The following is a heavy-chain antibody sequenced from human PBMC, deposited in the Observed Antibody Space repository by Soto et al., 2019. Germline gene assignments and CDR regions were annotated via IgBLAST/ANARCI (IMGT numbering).Heavy chain of an antibody. J-gene: IGHJ5*02. D-gene: IGHD6-25*01. CDR3: ARASGYLAHSPSVAYFDP. CDR2: ISVYSGKT. CDR1: GYTSTNYG. Sequence: ASVKFSCKASGYTSTNYGIAWVRQAPGQGLEWMGWISVYSGKTNYAQNVQVRLTMTTDTSTSTAYMELTNLRSDDTAVYYCARASGYLAHSPSVAYFDPWGQGTLVTVSS. V-gene: IGHV1-18*01.